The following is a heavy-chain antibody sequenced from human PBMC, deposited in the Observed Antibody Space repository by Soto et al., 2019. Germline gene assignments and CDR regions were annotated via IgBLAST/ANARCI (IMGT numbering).Heavy chain of an antibody. CDR3: SILSPLIIAGSAYYHSMHV. Sequence: SETLSLTCTVSGGSISSYYWSWIRLPPGRGLEWIGYTHYSGSTNYNPSLQSRVTMSVDTSNNQFSLNLRSVTAADTAMYYFSILSPLIIAGSAYYHSMHVWGQGVPVTVSS. V-gene: IGHV4-59*12. CDR2: THYSGST. J-gene: IGHJ6*02. CDR1: GGSISSYY. D-gene: IGHD3-10*01.